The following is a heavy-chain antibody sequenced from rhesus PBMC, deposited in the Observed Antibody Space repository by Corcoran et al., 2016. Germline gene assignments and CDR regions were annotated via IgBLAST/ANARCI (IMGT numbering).Heavy chain of an antibody. V-gene: IGHV1S10*01. CDR1: GFTFGSYA. D-gene: IGHD6-31*01. CDR3: ARVGSGWYEYYFDY. CDR2: NIAIDDKT. J-gene: IGHJ4*01. Sequence: QVQLVQSGAEVKKPGSSVKVSCKASGFTFGSYAISWVRQAPGQGLEWEGSNIAIDDKTTYAARFQGRVKITADTTTSTAYMELSRLRAEDTALYFCARVGSGWYEYYFDYWGQGVLVTVSS.